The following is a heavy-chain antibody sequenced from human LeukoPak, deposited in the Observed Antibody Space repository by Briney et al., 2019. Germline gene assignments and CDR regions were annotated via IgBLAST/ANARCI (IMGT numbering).Heavy chain of an antibody. CDR1: GGSISSSSYF. CDR3: ARLTYYETSGYSRGLGTFDI. J-gene: IGHJ3*02. V-gene: IGHV4-39*01. Sequence: SETLSLTCTVSGGSISSSSYFWGWIRQPPGKGLEWIGNIFYSRSTYYNPSLKSRVTISVDTSKNQFSLKLSSVTDADTAVYYSARLTYYETSGYSRGLGTFDIWGQGTMVTVSS. D-gene: IGHD3-22*01. CDR2: IFYSRST.